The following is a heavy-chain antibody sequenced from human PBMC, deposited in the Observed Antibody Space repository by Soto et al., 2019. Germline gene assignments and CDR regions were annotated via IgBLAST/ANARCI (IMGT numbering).Heavy chain of an antibody. Sequence: GESLKISRMASGYSFTIYWISWVRQMPGKGLEWMGRIDPTDSYASYRPSSQGHVTITIDKSITTAYLQWNRLEASDTAVYFCTSLAWSGASAYWGKGTLVTVSS. D-gene: IGHD3-3*01. CDR3: TSLAWSGASAY. J-gene: IGHJ4*02. CDR1: GYSFTIYW. CDR2: IDPTDSYA. V-gene: IGHV5-10-1*01.